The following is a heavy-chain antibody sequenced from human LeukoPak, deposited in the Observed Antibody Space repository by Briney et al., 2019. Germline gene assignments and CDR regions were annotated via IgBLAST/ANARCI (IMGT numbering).Heavy chain of an antibody. J-gene: IGHJ4*02. CDR3: ARIGLGRDAYNSFGF. V-gene: IGHV3-21*01. CDR1: GYTFSIYD. Sequence: GGCLRLSCTAAGYTFSIYDMTWVRQAPGKGPEWVSSISATTIYTFSADSVRGRFAISRDNVENSLYVQMNNLRGEDTGVYFCARIGLGRDAYNSFGFWGQGTLGTVSS. CDR2: ISATTIYT. D-gene: IGHD5-24*01.